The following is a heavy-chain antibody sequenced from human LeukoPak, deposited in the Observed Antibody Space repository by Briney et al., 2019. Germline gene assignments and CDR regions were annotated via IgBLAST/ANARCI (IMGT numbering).Heavy chain of an antibody. J-gene: IGHJ4*02. Sequence: GGSPRLSCAASGFTFSSYSMNWVRQAPGKGLEWVSSISDSSTYIYYAGSVKGRFTISRDNAKNSLFLQMNSLRAEDTAVYYCAREYCSGGTCYWGFGSWGQGTLVTVSS. CDR3: AREYCSGGTCYWGFGS. CDR1: GFTFSSYS. D-gene: IGHD2-15*01. CDR2: ISDSSTYI. V-gene: IGHV3-21*01.